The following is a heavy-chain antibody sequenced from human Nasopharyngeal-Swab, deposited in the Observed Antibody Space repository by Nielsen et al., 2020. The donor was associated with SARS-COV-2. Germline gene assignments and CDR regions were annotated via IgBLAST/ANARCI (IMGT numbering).Heavy chain of an antibody. CDR3: ASEGSRNYNYDFWSGYYFNWFDP. V-gene: IGHV3-7*01. CDR2: IKQDGSEK. D-gene: IGHD3-3*01. CDR1: GFTFSSYW. J-gene: IGHJ5*02. Sequence: GGSLRLSCAASGFTFSSYWMSWVRQAPGKGLEWVANIKQDGSEKYYVDSVKGRFTISRDNAKNSLYLQMNSLRAEDTAEYYCASEGSRNYNYDFWSGYYFNWFDPWGQGTLVTVSS.